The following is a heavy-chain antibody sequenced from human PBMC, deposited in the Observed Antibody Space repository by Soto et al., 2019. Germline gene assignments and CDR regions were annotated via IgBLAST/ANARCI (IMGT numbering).Heavy chain of an antibody. D-gene: IGHD1-1*01. CDR2: IKSKTDGGTT. CDR3: TTGPRYEAPDY. V-gene: IGHV3-15*01. J-gene: IGHJ4*02. Sequence: GGSLRLSCAASGLTLSTSSMNWVRQAPGKGLEWVGRIKSKTDGGTTDYAAPVKGRFTISRDDSKNTLYLQMNSLKTEDTAVYYCTTGPRYEAPDYWGQGTLVTVSS. CDR1: GLTLSTSS.